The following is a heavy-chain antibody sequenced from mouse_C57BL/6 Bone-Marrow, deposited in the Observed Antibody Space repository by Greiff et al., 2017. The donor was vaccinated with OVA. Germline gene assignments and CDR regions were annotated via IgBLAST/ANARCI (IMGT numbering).Heavy chain of an antibody. J-gene: IGHJ3*01. CDR3: ARCYDYDGAWFAY. CDR2: IYPRSGNT. V-gene: IGHV1-81*01. D-gene: IGHD2-4*01. Sequence: VQVVESGAELARPGASVKLSCKASGYTFTSYGISWVKQRTGQGLEWIGEIYPRSGNTYYNEKFKGKATLTADKSSSTAYMELRSLTSEDSAVYFCARCYDYDGAWFAYWGQGTLVTVSA. CDR1: GYTFTSYG.